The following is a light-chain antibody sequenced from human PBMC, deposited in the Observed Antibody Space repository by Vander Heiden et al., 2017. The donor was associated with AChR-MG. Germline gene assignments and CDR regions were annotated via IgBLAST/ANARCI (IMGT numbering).Light chain of an antibody. V-gene: IGKV4-1*01. Sequence: DIVMTLSPDSPAASLGERATINCKSSQSVLYSSNNKNYLAWYQQKPGQHPKLLIYWASTRESGVPDRFSGSGSGTDFTLTISSLQAEDVAVYYCQQYYSTPMYTFGQGTKLEIK. CDR2: WAS. CDR1: QSVLYSSNNKNY. J-gene: IGKJ2*01. CDR3: QQYYSTPMYT.